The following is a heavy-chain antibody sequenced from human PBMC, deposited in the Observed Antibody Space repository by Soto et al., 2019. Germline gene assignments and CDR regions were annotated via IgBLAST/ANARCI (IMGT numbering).Heavy chain of an antibody. V-gene: IGHV4-31*03. D-gene: IGHD1-1*01. CDR2: ISYRGTT. Sequence: SLYLTSTVSGGSINSGAYYWSWVRQHPGKGLEWIGAISYRGTTYYNPSLQSRITMSVDTSKTQLSLKLSSVTAADTAVYYCARMSATGTRWFDPWGPGTLVTVSS. CDR1: GGSINSGAYY. J-gene: IGHJ5*02. CDR3: ARMSATGTRWFDP.